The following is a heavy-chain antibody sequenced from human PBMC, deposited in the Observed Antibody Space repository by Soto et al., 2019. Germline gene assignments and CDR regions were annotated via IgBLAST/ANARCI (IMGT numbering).Heavy chain of an antibody. Sequence: QVQLVQSGAEVKKPGSSVKVSCKASGGTFSSYTISWVRQAPGQGLEWMGRIIPILGIANYAQKFQGRVTITADKSTSTAYMELSSLRSEDTAVYYCSVDVLCSGSYYNEYESDWFDPWGQGTLVTVSS. CDR1: GGTFSSYT. CDR2: IIPILGIA. CDR3: SVDVLCSGSYYNEYESDWFDP. V-gene: IGHV1-69*02. J-gene: IGHJ5*02. D-gene: IGHD3-10*02.